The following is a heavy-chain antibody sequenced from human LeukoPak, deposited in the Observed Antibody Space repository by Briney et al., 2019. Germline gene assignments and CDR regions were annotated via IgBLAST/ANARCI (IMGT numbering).Heavy chain of an antibody. CDR1: GVSISSGSYY. V-gene: IGHV4-61*02. Sequence: PSETLSLTCTVSGVSISSGSYYWSWIRQPAGKGLEWIGRIYTSGSTNYNPSLKSRVTISVDTSKNQFSLKLSSVTAADTAVYYCARDPDYSTDYYYYMDVWGKGTTVTVSS. CDR2: IYTSGST. J-gene: IGHJ6*03. D-gene: IGHD4-11*01. CDR3: ARDPDYSTDYYYYMDV.